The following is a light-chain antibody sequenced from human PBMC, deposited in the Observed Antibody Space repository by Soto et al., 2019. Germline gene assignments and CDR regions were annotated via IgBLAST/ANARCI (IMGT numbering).Light chain of an antibody. CDR3: QQSYGNPG. CDR2: AAS. J-gene: IGKJ3*01. CDR1: QSIGFF. V-gene: IGKV1-39*01. Sequence: DIQMTQSPSSLSASVGDRVTITCRASQSIGFFLNWYHQKPGKAPKLLIYAASSLQCGVPSRFSGSGSGTDFTLTITSLQPEDFGTYYCQQSYGNPGFAPGTKVDIK.